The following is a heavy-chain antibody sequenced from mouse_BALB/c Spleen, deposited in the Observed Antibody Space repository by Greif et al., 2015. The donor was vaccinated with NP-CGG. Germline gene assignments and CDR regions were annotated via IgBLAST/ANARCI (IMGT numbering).Heavy chain of an antibody. CDR2: INPSSGYT. CDR3: ARDGYSWFAY. Sequence: VKLMESGAELARPGASVKMSCKASGYTFTSYTMHWVKQRPGQGLEWIGYINPSSGYTNYNQKFKDKATLTADKSSSTAYVQLSSLTSEDSAVYYCARDGYSWFAYWGQGTLVTVSA. J-gene: IGHJ3*01. V-gene: IGHV1-4*01. D-gene: IGHD2-3*01. CDR1: GYTFTSYT.